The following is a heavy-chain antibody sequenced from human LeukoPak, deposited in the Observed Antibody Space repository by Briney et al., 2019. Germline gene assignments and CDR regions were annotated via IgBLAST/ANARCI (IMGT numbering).Heavy chain of an antibody. CDR2: IYYSGST. V-gene: IGHV4-59*12. Sequence: SETLSLTCTVSGGSISSYYWSWIRQPPGKGLEWIGYIYYSGSTNYNPSLKSRVTISVDTSKNQFSLKLSSVTAADTAVYYCARGAWFDPWGQGTLVTVSS. CDR1: GGSISSYY. J-gene: IGHJ5*02. CDR3: ARGAWFDP.